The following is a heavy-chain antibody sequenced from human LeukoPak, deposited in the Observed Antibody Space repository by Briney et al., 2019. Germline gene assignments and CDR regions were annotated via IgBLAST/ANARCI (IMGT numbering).Heavy chain of an antibody. CDR2: ISWNSDSI. D-gene: IGHD6-19*01. J-gene: IGHJ4*02. CDR1: GFTFDDYA. CDR3: AKAKYSSGRSVLFDY. Sequence: GGSLRLSCAASGFTFDDYAMHWVRQAPGKGLEWVSSISWNSDSIGYADSVKGRFTISRDNAKNSLYLQMNSLRAEDTPLYYCAKAKYSSGRSVLFDYWGQGTLVTVYS. V-gene: IGHV3-9*01.